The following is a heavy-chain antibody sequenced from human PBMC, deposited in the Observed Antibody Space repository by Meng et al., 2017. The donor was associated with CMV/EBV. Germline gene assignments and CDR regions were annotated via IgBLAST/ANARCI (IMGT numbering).Heavy chain of an antibody. D-gene: IGHD3-22*01. Sequence: ASVKVSCKASGYTFTSYGISWVRQAPGQGLEWMGWISAYNGNTNYAQKLQGRVTMTTDTSTSTAYMELRSLRSDDTAVYYCARGVEDYYDSLWAFDIWGQGTMVTVSS. CDR3: ARGVEDYYDSLWAFDI. V-gene: IGHV1-18*01. J-gene: IGHJ3*02. CDR1: GYTFTSYG. CDR2: ISAYNGNT.